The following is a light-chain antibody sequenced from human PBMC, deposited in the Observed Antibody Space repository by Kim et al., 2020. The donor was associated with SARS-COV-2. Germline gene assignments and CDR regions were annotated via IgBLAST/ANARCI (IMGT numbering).Light chain of an antibody. J-gene: IGKJ5*01. Sequence: ASVGDKVTITGRASQDIRNDLGCYQQNPGRAPKRLIYGASSLQSGVPSRFSGSGSGTEFTLTISSLQPEDFATYFCLQHNTYPITFGQGTDWRLN. CDR2: GAS. CDR1: QDIRND. CDR3: LQHNTYPIT. V-gene: IGKV1-17*01.